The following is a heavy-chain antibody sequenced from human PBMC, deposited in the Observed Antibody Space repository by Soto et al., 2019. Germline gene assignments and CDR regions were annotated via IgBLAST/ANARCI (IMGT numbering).Heavy chain of an antibody. Sequence: QVQLVQSGAEVKKPGSSVNVSCTASGGTFSSYAISWVRQAAGQGLEWMGGSIPTFGTANYAQKFKGRVTITADKSTSPAYMDLGSLCSDDTAVYYCASDLGVYSSGWYLGNCFDPWGQVTLVTFSS. V-gene: IGHV1-69*06. CDR1: GGTFSSYA. J-gene: IGHJ5*02. D-gene: IGHD6-19*01. CDR2: SIPTFGTA. CDR3: ASDLGVYSSGWYLGNCFDP.